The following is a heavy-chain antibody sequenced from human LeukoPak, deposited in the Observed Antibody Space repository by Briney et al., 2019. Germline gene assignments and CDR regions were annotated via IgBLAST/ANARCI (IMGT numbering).Heavy chain of an antibody. Sequence: GGSLKLSCTVSLFSFSDYHTNWVRQASGKGLEWVGHIRGKTNSYATAYAASVRGRFTISRDDSKNTAYLQMNSLKTEDTAVYCCTGRSGWYSPDYWGQGTLVTVSS. CDR3: TGRSGWYSPDY. V-gene: IGHV3-73*01. D-gene: IGHD6-13*01. CDR1: LFSFSDYH. J-gene: IGHJ4*02. CDR2: IRGKTNSYAT.